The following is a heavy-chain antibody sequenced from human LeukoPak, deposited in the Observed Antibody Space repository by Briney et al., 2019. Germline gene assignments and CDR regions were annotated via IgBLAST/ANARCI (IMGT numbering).Heavy chain of an antibody. CDR2: IYYSGST. V-gene: IGHV4-61*05. CDR3: ARHPQLAYSSSWYPPSPDWYFDL. Sequence: SETLSLTCTVSGGSISSSSYYWGWIRQPPGKGLEWIGYIYYSGSTNYNPSLKSRVTISVDTSKNQFSLKLSSVTAADTAVYYCARHPQLAYSSSWYPPSPDWYFDLWGRGTLVTVSS. J-gene: IGHJ2*01. D-gene: IGHD6-13*01. CDR1: GGSISSSSYY.